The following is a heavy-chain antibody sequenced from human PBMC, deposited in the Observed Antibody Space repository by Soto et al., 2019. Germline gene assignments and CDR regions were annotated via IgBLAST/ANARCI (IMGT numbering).Heavy chain of an antibody. CDR3: ARVGSGGTYYFDY. CDR2: MNPHSCNT. J-gene: IGHJ4*02. Sequence: QVQLVQSGAEVKKPGASVKVSCKASGYTFTSYDINWVRQATGQGLEWMGWMNPHSCNTGYGQKFQGRVTMTRNTSMSPAYMELSSLRSEDTAMYYCARVGSGGTYYFDYRGQGTLVPVSS. CDR1: GYTFTSYD. D-gene: IGHD2-15*01. V-gene: IGHV1-8*01.